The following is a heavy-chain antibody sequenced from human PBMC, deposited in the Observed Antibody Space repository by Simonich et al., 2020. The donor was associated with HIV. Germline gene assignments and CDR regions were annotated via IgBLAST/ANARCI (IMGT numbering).Heavy chain of an antibody. J-gene: IGHJ4*02. V-gene: IGHV3-30*07. D-gene: IGHD3-16*01. CDR3: ASGGSISSVWADDY. CDR2: ISNDGSKQ. CDR1: GFTFSSYS. Sequence: QVQLVESGGGVVQPGRSLRLSCSSSGFTFSSYSMHWVRQAPGKGLEWVAVISNDGSKQYYADSVKGRLTIARDNSKNTLYLQMNSLRAEDTAVYYCASGGSISSVWADDYWGQGTLVTVSS.